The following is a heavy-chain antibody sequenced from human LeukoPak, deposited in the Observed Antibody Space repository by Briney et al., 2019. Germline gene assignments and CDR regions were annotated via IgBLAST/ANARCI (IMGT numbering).Heavy chain of an antibody. CDR3: AKDMYGDFGGVDY. D-gene: IGHD4-17*01. CDR1: GFTFSTYA. CDR2: IFNSGTST. V-gene: IGHV3-23*01. Sequence: GGSLRLSCAASGFTFSTYAMTWVRQAPGKGLEWVSVIFNSGTSTYYADSVKGRFTISTDNSKNTLHLQMSSLRAEDTAVYYCAKDMYGDFGGVDYWGQGTLVTVSS. J-gene: IGHJ4*02.